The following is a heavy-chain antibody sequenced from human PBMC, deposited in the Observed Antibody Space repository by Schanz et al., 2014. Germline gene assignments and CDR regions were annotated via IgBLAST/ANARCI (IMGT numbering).Heavy chain of an antibody. D-gene: IGHD6-13*01. V-gene: IGHV1-46*03. Sequence: QVQLVQSGAEVKKPGASVRLSCEASGYTFTSYDINWVRQAPGQGLEWMGKINPSSGTTRIAQNFQGRLTVTRDTSTSTVYMELSSLRSEDTTVYYCARDGEAAAGCDYWGQGTLVTVSS. J-gene: IGHJ4*02. CDR1: GYTFTSYD. CDR3: ARDGEAAAGCDY. CDR2: INPSSGTT.